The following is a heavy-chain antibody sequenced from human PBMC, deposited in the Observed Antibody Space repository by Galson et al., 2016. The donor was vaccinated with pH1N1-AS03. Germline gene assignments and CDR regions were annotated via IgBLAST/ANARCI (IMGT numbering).Heavy chain of an antibody. D-gene: IGHD3-10*01. CDR1: GFTFGGYW. CDR3: ARVYYYGSAGGYSLDY. Sequence: SLRLSCAASGFTFGGYWMHWVRQGPGKGLEWVSHIHTDGSRTTYADSVKGRFTISRDNAKNTLYLQMSSLRAEDTAVYYCARVYYYGSAGGYSLDYWGQGTLVTISS. CDR2: IHTDGSRT. J-gene: IGHJ4*02. V-gene: IGHV3-74*01.